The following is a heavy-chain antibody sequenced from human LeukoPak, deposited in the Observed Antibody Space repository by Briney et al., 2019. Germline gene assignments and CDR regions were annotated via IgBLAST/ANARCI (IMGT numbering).Heavy chain of an antibody. CDR3: ARAGGGVTFYYYYYMDV. D-gene: IGHD1-26*01. Sequence: ASVKVSCKASGYTFTGYYMPWVRQAPGQGLEWMGRINPNSGGTNYAQKFQGRVTMTRDTSISTAYMELSRLRSDDTAVYYCARAGGGVTFYYYYYMDVWGKGTTVTVSS. CDR2: INPNSGGT. J-gene: IGHJ6*03. CDR1: GYTFTGYY. V-gene: IGHV1-2*06.